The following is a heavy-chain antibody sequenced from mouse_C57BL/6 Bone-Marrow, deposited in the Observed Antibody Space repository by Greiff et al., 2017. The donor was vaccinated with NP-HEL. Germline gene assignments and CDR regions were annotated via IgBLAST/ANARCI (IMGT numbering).Heavy chain of an antibody. CDR2: INPSTGGT. CDR1: GYSFTGYY. Sequence: VQLQQSGPELVKPGASVKISCKASGYSFTGYYMNWVKQSPEKSLEWIGEINPSTGGTTYNQKCKAKATLTVDKSSSTAYMQLKSLTSEDSAVYYCARRRGDRGFAYWGQGTLVTVSA. V-gene: IGHV1-42*01. CDR3: ARRRGDRGFAY. J-gene: IGHJ3*01.